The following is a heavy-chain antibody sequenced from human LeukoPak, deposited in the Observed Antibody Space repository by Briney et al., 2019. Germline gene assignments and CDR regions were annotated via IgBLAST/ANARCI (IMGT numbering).Heavy chain of an antibody. J-gene: IGHJ4*02. CDR2: ISGSGGYI. D-gene: IGHD3-3*01. V-gene: IGHV3-21*01. CDR1: GFTFRNYK. Sequence: PGGSLRLSCAGSGFTFRNYKMNWVRQAPGKGLEWVSPISGSGGYILYADSVTGRFTISRDNAKKSLYLQMNSLSAEDTAVYYCEPPSAIGVVLPASPFLNWGEETLVIVAS. CDR3: EPPSAIGVVLPASPFLN.